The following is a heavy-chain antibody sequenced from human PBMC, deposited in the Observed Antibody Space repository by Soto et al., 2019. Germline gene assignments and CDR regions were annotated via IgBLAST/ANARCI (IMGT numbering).Heavy chain of an antibody. D-gene: IGHD5-12*01. V-gene: IGHV3-48*02. CDR3: VRDRGYTGYDLQY. J-gene: IGHJ4*02. CDR1: GSPFSTYA. CDR2: INSGSSTI. Sequence: EVQLVESGGGLVKPGGPLELPCQAPGSPFSTYALTWVRQAPGKGLEWVSSINSGSSTIYYADSAKGRFTISRDNAKNSLYLQMNSLRDEDTAVYFCVRDRGYTGYDLQYWGQGALVAVSS.